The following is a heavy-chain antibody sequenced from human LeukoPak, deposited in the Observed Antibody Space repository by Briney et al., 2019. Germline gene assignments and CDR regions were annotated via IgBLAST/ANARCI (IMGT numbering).Heavy chain of an antibody. J-gene: IGHJ6*03. Sequence: SETLSLTCTVSGDSIRSYYWRWIQQPPGKGLEYIGYIYYSGRTNYNPSLKSRVTISVDTSKNQFSLKLSSVTAADTAVYYCARDGRHWYNWNDAYDYYYYYMDVWGKGTTVTVSS. CDR1: GDSIRSYY. CDR2: IYYSGRT. D-gene: IGHD1-20*01. CDR3: ARDGRHWYNWNDAYDYYYYYMDV. V-gene: IGHV4-59*01.